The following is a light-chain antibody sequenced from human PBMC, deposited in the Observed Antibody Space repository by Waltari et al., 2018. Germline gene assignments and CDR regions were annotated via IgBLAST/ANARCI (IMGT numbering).Light chain of an antibody. V-gene: IGKV3D-15*01. CDR1: RSVDVD. Sequence: ERVITPSSAPLPVSPGERANPPCRASRSVDVDLGWYQQKPGQAPRLLIYGASNRATGIPARFSGSGSGTDFTLTISNLQPEDFAVYYCQQCYKWPPGTFGQGTQLEIK. J-gene: IGKJ5*01. CDR3: QQCYKWPPGT. CDR2: GAS.